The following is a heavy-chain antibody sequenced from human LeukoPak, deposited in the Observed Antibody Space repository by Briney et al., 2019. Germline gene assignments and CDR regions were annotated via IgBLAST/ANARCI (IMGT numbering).Heavy chain of an antibody. CDR3: ARGPAGYDSGYFDY. J-gene: IGHJ4*02. CDR2: MNPNSGNT. Sequence: ASVKVSCKASGYTFTGYYMHWVRQAPGQGLEWMGWMNPNSGNTGYAQKFQGRVTITRNTSISTAYMELSSLRSEDTAVYYCARGPAGYDSGYFDYWGQGTLVTVSS. CDR1: GYTFTGYY. V-gene: IGHV1-8*03. D-gene: IGHD3-3*01.